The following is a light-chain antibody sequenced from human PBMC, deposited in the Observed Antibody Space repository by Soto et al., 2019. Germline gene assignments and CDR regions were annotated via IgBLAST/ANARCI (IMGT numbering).Light chain of an antibody. CDR2: AAS. J-gene: IGKJ4*01. Sequence: DIQMTQSPSSLSASFGDRVTITCRASQGIGVYLAWFQQKPGIAPKLLIYAASTLQSGVPSRFSGSGSGTDFTLTISSLQPEDVATYYCQKYNSAPLTCGGGTKVEIK. CDR3: QKYNSAPLT. V-gene: IGKV1-27*01. CDR1: QGIGVY.